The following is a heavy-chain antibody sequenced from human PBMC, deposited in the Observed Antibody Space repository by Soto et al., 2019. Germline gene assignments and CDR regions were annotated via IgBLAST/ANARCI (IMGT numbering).Heavy chain of an antibody. CDR3: ARDYCTSTRCYIDY. V-gene: IGHV1-2*02. J-gene: IGHJ4*02. CDR1: GYTFTGYY. CDR2: INLNSGGT. Sequence: ASLKVSCKASGYTFTGYYMHWVRQAPGQGLEWMGWINLNSGGTNYAQKFKGRVTMTRDTSISTAYMELSRLRSDDTAVYYCARDYCTSTRCYIDYWGQGTLVTVSS. D-gene: IGHD2-2*02.